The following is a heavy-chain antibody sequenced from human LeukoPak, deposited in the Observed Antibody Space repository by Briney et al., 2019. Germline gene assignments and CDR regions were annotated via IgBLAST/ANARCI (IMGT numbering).Heavy chain of an antibody. J-gene: IGHJ6*03. D-gene: IGHD4-17*01. V-gene: IGHV3-74*01. CDR3: ARDVFDYGTNYYYYYMDV. CDR2: INSDGSST. Sequence: PGGSLRLSCAASGFTFSSYWMHWVRQAPGKGLVWVSRINSDGSSTSYADSVKGRFTISRDNAKNTLYLQMNSLRAEDTAVYYCARDVFDYGTNYYYYYMDVWGKGTTVTISS. CDR1: GFTFSSYW.